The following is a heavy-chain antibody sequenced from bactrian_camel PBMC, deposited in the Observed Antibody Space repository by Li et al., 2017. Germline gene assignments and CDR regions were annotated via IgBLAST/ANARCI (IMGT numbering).Heavy chain of an antibody. J-gene: IGHJ6*01. D-gene: IGHD2*01. V-gene: IGHV3S53*01. CDR3: ATGRTYCSGGYCYPRREDFGV. CDR2: IDRSGAT. CDR1: EHTYSIYC. Sequence: QVQLVESGGGSVQAGESLTLTCAASEHTYSIYCMAWFRQSAGNEREGVAFIDRSGATEYAESVKGRFTISRDNAKATVYLQMNSPKSEDTALYYCATGRTYCSGGYCYPRREDFGVWGQGTQVTVS.